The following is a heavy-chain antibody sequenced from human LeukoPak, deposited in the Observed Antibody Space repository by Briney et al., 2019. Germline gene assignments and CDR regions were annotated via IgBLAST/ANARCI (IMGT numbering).Heavy chain of an antibody. CDR1: GYTFTGYY. D-gene: IGHD6-19*01. CDR2: INPNSGGT. Sequence: ASVKVSCKASGYTFTGYYMHWVRQAPGQGLEWMGRINPNSGGTNYAQKFQGRVTMTRETSISTAYMELSRLRSDDTAVYYCARAGSSGWLFDYWGQGTLVTVSS. J-gene: IGHJ4*02. V-gene: IGHV1-2*06. CDR3: ARAGSSGWLFDY.